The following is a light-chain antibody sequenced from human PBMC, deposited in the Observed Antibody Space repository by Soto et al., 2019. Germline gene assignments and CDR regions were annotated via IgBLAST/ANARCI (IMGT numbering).Light chain of an antibody. CDR3: QSYDSNNQV. CDR1: SGSIASNY. J-gene: IGLJ3*02. V-gene: IGLV6-57*02. CDR2: ENN. Sequence: NFLLTQPHSVSESPGKTVTISCTGSSGSIASNYVQWYQQRPGSAPTTVIYENNQRPSGVPGRFSASIDSSSNSASLTISGLKTEDEADYSCQSYDSNNQVFGGGTKLTVL.